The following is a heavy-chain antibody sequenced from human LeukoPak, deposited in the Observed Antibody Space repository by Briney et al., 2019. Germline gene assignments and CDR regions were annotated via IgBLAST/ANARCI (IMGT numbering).Heavy chain of an antibody. CDR3: ARLVRIRQFDS. Sequence: SETLSLTCAVYGGSFSGSYWSWIRQPPGEGLEWIGEINHSGSTNYNPSLKSRVTISVDTSKNPFSLKLSSVTAAYTAVYYCARLVRIRQFDSWGQGTLVTVSP. D-gene: IGHD4/OR15-4a*01. CDR1: GGSFSGSY. CDR2: INHSGST. V-gene: IGHV4-34*01. J-gene: IGHJ4*02.